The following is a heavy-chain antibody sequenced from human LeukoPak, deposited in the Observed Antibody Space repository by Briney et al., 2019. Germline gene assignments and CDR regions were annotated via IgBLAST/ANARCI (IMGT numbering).Heavy chain of an antibody. D-gene: IGHD3-10*01. CDR1: GGTFSSYA. CDR3: ARGAPKYYFGSESRNYFFDH. Sequence: GSSVKVSCKASGGTFSSYAISWVRQAPGQGLEWMGRIIPILGIANYSQTFQDRVTITADTSTSVAYMELISLKPDDTAVYYCARGAPKYYFGSESRNYFFDHWGQGTLVTVSS. V-gene: IGHV1-69*04. CDR2: IIPILGIA. J-gene: IGHJ4*02.